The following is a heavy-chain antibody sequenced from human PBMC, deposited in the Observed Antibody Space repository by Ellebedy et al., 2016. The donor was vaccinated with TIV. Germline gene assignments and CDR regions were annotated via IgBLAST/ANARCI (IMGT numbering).Heavy chain of an antibody. CDR3: ARVFVVVITSNWFDP. J-gene: IGHJ5*02. CDR1: GFTFSSYS. CDR2: ISSSSSTI. D-gene: IGHD3-22*01. V-gene: IGHV3-48*01. Sequence: GESLKISCAASGFTFSSYSMNWVRQAPGKGLEWVSYISSSSSTIYYADSVKGRFTISRDNAKNSLYLQMNSLRAEDTAVYYCARVFVVVITSNWFDPWGQGTLVTVSS.